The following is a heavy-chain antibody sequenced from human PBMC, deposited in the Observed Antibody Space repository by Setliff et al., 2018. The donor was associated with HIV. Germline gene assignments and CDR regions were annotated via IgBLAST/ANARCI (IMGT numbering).Heavy chain of an antibody. CDR1: GGSISTNSYY. J-gene: IGHJ5*02. CDR2: VHNSGST. D-gene: IGHD2-2*01. CDR3: AKVAVTGYCSTTSCQNWFDP. Sequence: SETLSLTCTVSGGSISTNSYYWGWIRQSPGKGLEWVGNVHNSGSTNYNPSLKSRVTISLDTSKNQFSLRLISVTAADTAVYYCAKVAVTGYCSTTSCQNWFDPWGQGTLVTVSS. V-gene: IGHV4-39*07.